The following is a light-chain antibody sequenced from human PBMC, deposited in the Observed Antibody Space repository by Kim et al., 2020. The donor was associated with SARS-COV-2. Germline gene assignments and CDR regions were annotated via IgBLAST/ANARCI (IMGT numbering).Light chain of an antibody. Sequence: ALGQTVRITGQGDSLRSYYASRYQQNPGQAPVLVIYGKNNRPSGIPDRFSGSSSGNTASLTITGAQAEDEADYYCNSRDSSGNHVVFGGGTQLTVL. CDR3: NSRDSSGNHVV. V-gene: IGLV3-19*01. J-gene: IGLJ2*01. CDR1: SLRSYY. CDR2: GKN.